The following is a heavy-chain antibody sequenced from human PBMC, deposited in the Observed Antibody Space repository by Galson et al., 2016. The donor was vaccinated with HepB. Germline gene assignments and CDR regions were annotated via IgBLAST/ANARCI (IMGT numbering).Heavy chain of an antibody. CDR2: IYPGDSDT. CDR3: ARRPPVTGRSGHYFDS. D-gene: IGHD4-11*01. V-gene: IGHV5-51*01. Sequence: QSGAEVKKPGESLKISFKGSGYSFTSYWIGWVRQVPGKGLEWMGIIYPGDSDTRYSPSFQGQVTISVDKATNTAYMQWSSLKASDSGIYYCARRPPVTGRSGHYFDSWGQGTLVTVSS. CDR1: GYSFTSYW. J-gene: IGHJ4*02.